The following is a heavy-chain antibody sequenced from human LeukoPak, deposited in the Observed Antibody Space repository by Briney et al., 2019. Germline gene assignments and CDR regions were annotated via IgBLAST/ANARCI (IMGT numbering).Heavy chain of an antibody. CDR1: GGSFSGYY. J-gene: IGHJ4*02. CDR3: ARGRQQWLVRAHPFDY. V-gene: IGHV4-34*01. D-gene: IGHD6-19*01. CDR2: INHSGST. Sequence: SETLSLTCAVYGGSFSGYYWSWIRQPPGKGLEWIGEINHSGSTNYNPSLKSRVTISVDTSTNQFSLKLSSVTAADTAVYYCARGRQQWLVRAHPFDYWGQGTLVTVSS.